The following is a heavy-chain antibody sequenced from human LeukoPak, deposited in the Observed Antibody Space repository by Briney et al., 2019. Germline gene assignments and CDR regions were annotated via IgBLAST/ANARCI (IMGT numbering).Heavy chain of an antibody. CDR1: GYTFTGYY. CDR2: INPNSGGT. V-gene: IGHV1-2*02. CDR3: ARVESSAYSSGWYVWFDP. Sequence: ASVKVSCKASGYTFTGYYMLWVRQAPGQGLEWMGWINPNSGGTNYAQKFQGRVTMTRDTSISTAYMELSRLRSDDTAVYYCARVESSAYSSGWYVWFDPWGQGTLVTVSS. J-gene: IGHJ5*02. D-gene: IGHD6-19*01.